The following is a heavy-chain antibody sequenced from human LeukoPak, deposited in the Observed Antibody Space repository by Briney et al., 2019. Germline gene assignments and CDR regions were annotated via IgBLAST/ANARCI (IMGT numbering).Heavy chain of an antibody. CDR1: GFTFDDYA. D-gene: IGHD3-10*01. V-gene: IGHV3-9*03. CDR3: ARDRDYYGSGSFTSFDY. Sequence: PGGSLRLSCAASGFTFDDYAMHWVRQAPVKGLEWVSGISWNSGSIGYADSVKGRFTISRDNAKNSLYLQMNSLRAEDMALYYCARDRDYYGSGSFTSFDYWGQGTLVTVSS. CDR2: ISWNSGSI. J-gene: IGHJ4*02.